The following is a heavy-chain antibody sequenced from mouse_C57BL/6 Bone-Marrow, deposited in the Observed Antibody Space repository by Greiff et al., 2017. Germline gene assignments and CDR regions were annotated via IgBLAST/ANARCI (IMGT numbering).Heavy chain of an antibody. J-gene: IGHJ3*01. Sequence: QVQLKQPGAELVRPGTSVTLSCKASGYTFTSYWMHWVKQRPGQGLEWIGVIDPSDSYTNYNQKFKGKATLTVDTSSSTAYMQLSSLTSEDSAVYYCARDGNYPAWFAYWGQGTLVTVSA. D-gene: IGHD2-1*01. CDR1: GYTFTSYW. V-gene: IGHV1-59*01. CDR3: ARDGNYPAWFAY. CDR2: IDPSDSYT.